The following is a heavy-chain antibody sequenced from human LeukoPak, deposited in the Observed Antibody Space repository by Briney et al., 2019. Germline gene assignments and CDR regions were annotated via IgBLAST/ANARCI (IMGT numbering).Heavy chain of an antibody. V-gene: IGHV5-10-1*01. D-gene: IGHD3-3*01. CDR3: ARLSGKGIDY. CDR1: GSSFTSYW. CDR2: IDPDDSYT. J-gene: IGHJ4*02. Sequence: GESLQISCKGSGSSFTSYWISGVRQLPGKDLEWMGRIDPDDSYTNYSPSFQGHVTISADKSSSTAYLQWSSLKASDTAMYYCARLSGKGIDYWGQGTLVTVSS.